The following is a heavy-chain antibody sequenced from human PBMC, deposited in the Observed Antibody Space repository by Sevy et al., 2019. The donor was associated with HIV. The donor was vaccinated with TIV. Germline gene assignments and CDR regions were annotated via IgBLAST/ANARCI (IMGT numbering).Heavy chain of an antibody. V-gene: IGHV4-34*01. CDR1: YGSFSGYY. Sequence: SETLSLTCAVHYGSFSGYYWNWIHQVPGKGLEWIGEINESGITYYNPSLKSRVTISVDTSKKQFSLKLNSVTAVDSAVYFCARSPPVVVVPGAPSWFDPWGQRTLVTVSS. CDR3: ARSPPVVVVPGAPSWFDP. J-gene: IGHJ5*02. D-gene: IGHD2-2*01. CDR2: INESGIT.